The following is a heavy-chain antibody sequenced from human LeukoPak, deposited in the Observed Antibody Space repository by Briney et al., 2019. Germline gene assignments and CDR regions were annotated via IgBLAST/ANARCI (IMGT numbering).Heavy chain of an antibody. CDR2: IKEDGSEK. Sequence: GGSLRLSCAASGFMFSSYWMTWVRQSPGKGLEWVANIKEDGSEKYYADSVKGRFTISRDNAKNSLYLEVNSLRAEDSAVYYCARDFSYFGDPWGQGTLVTVSS. D-gene: IGHD3-10*01. J-gene: IGHJ5*02. V-gene: IGHV3-7*01. CDR1: GFMFSSYW. CDR3: ARDFSYFGDP.